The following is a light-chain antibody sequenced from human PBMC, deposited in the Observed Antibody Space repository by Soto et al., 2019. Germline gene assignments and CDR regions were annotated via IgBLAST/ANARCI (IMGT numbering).Light chain of an antibody. CDR2: DVS. CDR1: SSDVGGYNY. CDR3: CSYAGGSRV. V-gene: IGLV2-11*01. J-gene: IGLJ3*02. Sequence: QSVLTQPRSVSGSPGQSVTISCTGTSSDVGGYNYVSWYQQHPGKAPKLMIYDVSKRPSGVPDRFSGSKSGNTASLTISGLQAEDEADYYCCSYAGGSRVFGGGTQLTVL.